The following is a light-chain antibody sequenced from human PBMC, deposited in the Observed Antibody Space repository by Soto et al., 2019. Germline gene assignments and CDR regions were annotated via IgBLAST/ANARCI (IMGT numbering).Light chain of an antibody. V-gene: IGKV1-17*03. CDR1: QGINNN. CDR3: LQHNSYPWT. J-gene: IGKJ1*01. CDR2: GAS. Sequence: DIQRTQSRSSLSASGGDKCTMTGRASQGINNNVAWFQQKPGKAPKVLIYGASNLQGGVPPRFSGSGSGTEFTLTINSLQPEDFATYYCLQHNSYPWTFGQGTKVDIK.